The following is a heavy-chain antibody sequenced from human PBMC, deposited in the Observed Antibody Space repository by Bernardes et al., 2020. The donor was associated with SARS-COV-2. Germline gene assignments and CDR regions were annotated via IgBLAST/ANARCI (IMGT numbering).Heavy chain of an antibody. CDR3: VRGPSDGHGRFEY. V-gene: IGHV3-74*03. CDR1: GFTFSSYW. Sequence: GGSLRLSCAASGFTFSSYWMHWVRQGPGKGLVWVSRINGDGRTTTYADSVKGRFTISRDNGKNTLYLQMNSLRAEDTALYYCVRGPSDGHGRFEYWGQGALVTVSS. J-gene: IGHJ4*02. CDR2: INGDGRTT.